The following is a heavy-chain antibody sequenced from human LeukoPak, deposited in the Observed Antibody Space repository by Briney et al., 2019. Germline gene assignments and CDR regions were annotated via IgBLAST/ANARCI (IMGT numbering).Heavy chain of an antibody. CDR2: IYYNGIT. CDR3: ARGLAAGRYYYFDY. D-gene: IGHD6-13*01. J-gene: IGHJ4*02. Sequence: SETLSLTCTVSGGSISTYYWSWIRQPPGKGLEWIGYIYYNGITNYNPSLTSRVTMSVDTSKNQFSLKLSSVTAADTAVYYCARGLAAGRYYYFDYWGQGTLVTVSS. CDR1: GGSISTYY. V-gene: IGHV4-59*12.